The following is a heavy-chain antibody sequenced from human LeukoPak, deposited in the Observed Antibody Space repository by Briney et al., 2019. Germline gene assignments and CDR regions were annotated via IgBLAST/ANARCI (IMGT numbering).Heavy chain of an antibody. V-gene: IGHV4-38-2*02. D-gene: IGHD4-17*01. CDR3: ARGTYGHYMDV. Sequence: PSETLSLTCSGSNYSISNSLYWGWLRQPPGKGLEWIGSIYRSGSTLYNPSLKSRVTISLDTSKNQFSLKLSSVAAADTAVYFCARGTYGHYMDVWGKGTTVTVSS. CDR2: IYRSGST. CDR1: NYSISNSLY. J-gene: IGHJ6*03.